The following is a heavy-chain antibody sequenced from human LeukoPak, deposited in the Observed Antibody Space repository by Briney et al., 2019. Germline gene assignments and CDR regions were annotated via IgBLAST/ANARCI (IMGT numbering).Heavy chain of an antibody. J-gene: IGHJ4*02. Sequence: SETQSLTCTVSGGSISSYYWSWIRQPAGKGLEWIGRIYTSGSTNYNPSLKSRVTMSVDTSKNQFSLKLSSVTAADTAVYYCAGSPHLTIFGVVPVPGFDYWGQGTLVTVSS. CDR3: AGSPHLTIFGVVPVPGFDY. CDR1: GGSISSYY. D-gene: IGHD3-3*01. V-gene: IGHV4-4*07. CDR2: IYTSGST.